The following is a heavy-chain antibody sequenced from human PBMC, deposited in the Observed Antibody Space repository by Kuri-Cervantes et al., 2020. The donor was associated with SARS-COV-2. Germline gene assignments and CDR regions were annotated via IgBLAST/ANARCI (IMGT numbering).Heavy chain of an antibody. CDR3: AKGSYSSPLDYYYGMDV. D-gene: IGHD6-13*01. J-gene: IGHJ6*02. CDR1: GGSISSSSYY. CDR2: IYYSGST. Sequence: GSLRLSCTVSGGSISSSSYYWGWIRQPPGKGLEWIGSIYYSGSTHYNLSLKTRVTISVDTSKNQFSLRLSSVTAADTAVYYCAKGSYSSPLDYYYGMDVWGQGTTVTVSS. V-gene: IGHV4-39*01.